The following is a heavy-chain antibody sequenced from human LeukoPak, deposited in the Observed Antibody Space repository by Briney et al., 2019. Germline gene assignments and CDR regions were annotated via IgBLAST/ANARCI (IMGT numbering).Heavy chain of an antibody. Sequence: SETLSLTCTVSGGSISSYFWSWIRQPAGKGLEWIGRIYTSGSTNSNPSLKSRLTMPVDTSKNQFSLKLSSVTAADTAVYYCARDLGNGGGFDYWGQGTLVTVSS. CDR1: GGSISSYF. CDR3: ARDLGNGGGFDY. J-gene: IGHJ4*02. CDR2: IYTSGST. V-gene: IGHV4-4*07.